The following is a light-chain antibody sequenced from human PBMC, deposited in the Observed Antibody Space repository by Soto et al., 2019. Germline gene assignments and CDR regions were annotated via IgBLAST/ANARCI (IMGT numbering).Light chain of an antibody. CDR1: SSNIGAVYD. CDR2: GNS. CDR3: QSYDSSLSAVV. Sequence: QSVLTQPPSVSGAPGQRVTISCTGSSSNIGAVYDVHWYQQLPGTAPKLLIYGNSNRPSGVPDRFSGYKSGTSASLAITGLQAEDEADYYCQSYDSSLSAVVFGGGTKLTVL. J-gene: IGLJ2*01. V-gene: IGLV1-40*01.